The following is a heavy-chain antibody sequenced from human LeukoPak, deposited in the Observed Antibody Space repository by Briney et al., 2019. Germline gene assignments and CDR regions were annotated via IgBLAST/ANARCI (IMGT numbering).Heavy chain of an antibody. J-gene: IGHJ4*02. CDR3: ARNGASGAKDY. V-gene: IGHV4-39*01. CDR2: IYYSGST. Sequence: SETLSLTCTVSGGSISSSSYYWGWIRQPPGKGLEWIGSIYYSGSTYYNPSLKSRVTISVDTSKNQFSLKLSSVTAADTAVYYCARNGASGAKDYWGQGTLVTVSS. D-gene: IGHD6-25*01. CDR1: GGSISSSSYY.